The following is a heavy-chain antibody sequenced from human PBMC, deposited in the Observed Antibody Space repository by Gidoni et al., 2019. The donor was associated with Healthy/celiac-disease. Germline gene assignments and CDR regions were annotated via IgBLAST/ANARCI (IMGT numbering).Heavy chain of an antibody. J-gene: IGHJ4*02. D-gene: IGHD3-10*01. CDR2: IYYSGST. Sequence: QLQLQESGPGLVKPSETLSLTCTVSGGSISSSSYYWGWIRQPPGKGLEWIGSIYYSGSTYYNPSLKSRVTISVDTSKNQFSLKLSSVTAADTAVYYCASYYGSGSAFDYWGQGTLVTVSS. CDR1: GGSISSSSYY. CDR3: ASYYGSGSAFDY. V-gene: IGHV4-39*07.